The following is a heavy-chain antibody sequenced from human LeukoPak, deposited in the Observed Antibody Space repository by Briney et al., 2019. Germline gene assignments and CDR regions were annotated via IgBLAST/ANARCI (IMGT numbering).Heavy chain of an antibody. V-gene: IGHV3-7*01. Sequence: GGSLRLSCAASGFTFSNYWMNWVRQAPGKGLEWVANIKQDGSEKYYVDSVKGRFTISRDNAKNSMLLQMNSLRAEDTAVYYCAGGMGWSFGLWGRGTLVTVSS. CDR3: AGGMGWSFGL. J-gene: IGHJ2*01. CDR2: IKQDGSEK. D-gene: IGHD2-8*01. CDR1: GFTFSNYW.